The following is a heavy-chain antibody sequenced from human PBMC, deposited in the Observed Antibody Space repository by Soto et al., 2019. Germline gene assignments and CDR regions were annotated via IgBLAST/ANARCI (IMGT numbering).Heavy chain of an antibody. CDR3: ARFRGGGYYNF. CDR2: ISISGTTI. D-gene: IGHD3-9*01. Sequence: QVQLVESGGGLVKPGGSLRLSCAASGFTLSDYYMTWIRQAPGKGLEWVSDISISGTTIHYADSVRGRFTISRDNAKNSLWLQMDTLGAGDPAVYFWARFRGGGYYNFWGQGTLVTLPS. CDR1: GFTLSDYY. J-gene: IGHJ4*02. V-gene: IGHV3-11*01.